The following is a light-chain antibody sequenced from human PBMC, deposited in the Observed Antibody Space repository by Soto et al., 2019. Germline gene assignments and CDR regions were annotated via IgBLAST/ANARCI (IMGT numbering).Light chain of an antibody. CDR3: QKHYNAPLT. J-gene: IGKJ4*01. CDR2: TSS. Sequence: DIQMTQSPSSLSASVGDRVTITCRASQGIGNYLAWYQQKPGKVPKLLIYTSSTLQSGVPSRFSGSGSGTDFTLTISSLPPEDVGTYYCQKHYNAPLTFGGGTKVDIK. V-gene: IGKV1-27*01. CDR1: QGIGNY.